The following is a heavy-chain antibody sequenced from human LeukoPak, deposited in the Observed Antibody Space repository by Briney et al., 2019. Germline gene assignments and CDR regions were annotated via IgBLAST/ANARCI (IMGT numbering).Heavy chain of an antibody. D-gene: IGHD3-9*01. Sequence: ASVKVSCKAFGYTFTGYHLHWVPQAPGQGLEWVAWINPNTGDTSSPQKFRDRVTMSRDTSMRTAYMELNSLRSDDTAVYYCARDNIFMTGRGRYSERGKYGMDVWGQGTTVTVSS. J-gene: IGHJ6*02. CDR1: GYTFTGYH. V-gene: IGHV1-2*02. CDR3: ARDNIFMTGRGRYSERGKYGMDV. CDR2: INPNTGDT.